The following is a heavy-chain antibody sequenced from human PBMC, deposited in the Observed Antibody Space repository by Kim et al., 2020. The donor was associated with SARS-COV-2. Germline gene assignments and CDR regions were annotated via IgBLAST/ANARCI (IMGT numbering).Heavy chain of an antibody. Sequence: SETLSLTCTVSGGSISSGGYYWSWIRQHPGKGLEWIGYIYYSGSTYYNPSLKSRVTISVDTSKNQFSLKLSSVTAADTAVYYCASRNYYGSGSYSPFDYWGQGTLVTVSS. CDR3: ASRNYYGSGSYSPFDY. CDR2: IYYSGST. J-gene: IGHJ4*02. CDR1: GGSISSGGYY. D-gene: IGHD3-10*01. V-gene: IGHV4-31*03.